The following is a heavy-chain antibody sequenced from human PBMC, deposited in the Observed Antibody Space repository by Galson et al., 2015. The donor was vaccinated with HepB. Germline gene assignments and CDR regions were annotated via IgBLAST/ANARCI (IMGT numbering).Heavy chain of an antibody. J-gene: IGHJ4*02. CDR2: IYTSGST. Sequence: SWIRQPAGKGLEWIGRIYTSGSTNYNPSLKSRVTMSVDTSKNQFSLKLSSVTAADTAVYYCARDYSGSYASFDYWGQGTLVTVSS. V-gene: IGHV4-4*07. CDR3: ARDYSGSYASFDY. D-gene: IGHD1-26*01.